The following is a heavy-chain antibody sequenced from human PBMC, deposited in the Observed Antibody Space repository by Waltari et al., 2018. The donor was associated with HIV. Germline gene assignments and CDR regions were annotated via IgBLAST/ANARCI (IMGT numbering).Heavy chain of an antibody. CDR3: ASARETMGVDFDS. J-gene: IGHJ4*02. D-gene: IGHD3-10*01. V-gene: IGHV1-69*02. CDR2: VSPWARRA. Sequence: QVQLVQSGAEVKKPGSSVTISCKASGGAFISHSFNWVRQAPGQGLEWMGRVSPWARRANKAQRCQDRVTIAAEKITTTVYMELRSLRLDDTAMYYCASARETMGVDFDSWGQGTPVTV. CDR1: GGAFISHS.